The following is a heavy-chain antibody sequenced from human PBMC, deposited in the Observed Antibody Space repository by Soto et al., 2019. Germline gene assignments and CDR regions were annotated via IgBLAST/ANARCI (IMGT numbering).Heavy chain of an antibody. D-gene: IGHD6-6*01. Sequence: GGSLRLSCAASGFTFSSYAMHWVRQAPGKGLEWVAVISYDGSNKYYADSVKGRFTISRDNSKNTLYLQMNSLRAEDTAVYYCARDTSSLPYYYYGMDVWGQGTTVAVSS. CDR3: ARDTSSLPYYYYGMDV. CDR1: GFTFSSYA. V-gene: IGHV3-30-3*01. J-gene: IGHJ6*02. CDR2: ISYDGSNK.